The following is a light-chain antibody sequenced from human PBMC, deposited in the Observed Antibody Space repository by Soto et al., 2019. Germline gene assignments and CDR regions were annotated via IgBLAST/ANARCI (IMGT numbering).Light chain of an antibody. CDR3: QQLNSYPT. Sequence: DIRLTQSPSLLSASVGDRVTITCRASQGISSYLAWYQQKPGKAPKLLIYAASTLQSGVPSRFSGSGSGTEFTLTISSLQPEDFATYYCQQLNSYPTFGQGTKVDIK. CDR2: AAS. J-gene: IGKJ1*01. CDR1: QGISSY. V-gene: IGKV1-9*01.